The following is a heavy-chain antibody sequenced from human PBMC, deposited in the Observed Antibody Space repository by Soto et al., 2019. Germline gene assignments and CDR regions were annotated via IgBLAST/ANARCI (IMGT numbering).Heavy chain of an antibody. CDR2: IYHSGST. CDR1: RYSISSGYY. V-gene: IGHV4-38-2*01. D-gene: IGHD2-2*01. Sequence: ASETLSLTCAVSRYSISSGYYWGWIRQPPGKGLEWIGSIYHSGSTYYNPSLTSRVTISLDTSKNQFSLKLISVTAPDTTVYYCVRNCLLGTSGPYNWFGPSGDGTLVTVSS. CDR3: VRNCLLGTSGPYNWFGP. J-gene: IGHJ5*02.